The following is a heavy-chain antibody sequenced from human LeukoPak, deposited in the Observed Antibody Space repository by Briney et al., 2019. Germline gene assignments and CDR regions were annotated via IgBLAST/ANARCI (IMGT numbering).Heavy chain of an antibody. CDR1: GGSISSYY. D-gene: IGHD2-2*01. CDR2: IYYSGST. V-gene: IGHV4-59*12. Sequence: SETLSLTCTVSGGSISSYYWSWIRQPPGKGLEWIGYIYYSGSTNYNPSLKSRVTISVDTSKNQFSLKLSSVTAADTAVHYCAREGKKYCSSTSCNWGQGTLITVSS. CDR3: AREGKKYCSSTSCN. J-gene: IGHJ4*02.